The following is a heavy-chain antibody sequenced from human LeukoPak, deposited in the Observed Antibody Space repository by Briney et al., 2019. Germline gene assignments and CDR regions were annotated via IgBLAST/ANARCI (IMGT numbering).Heavy chain of an antibody. D-gene: IGHD4-11*01. CDR3: ARSLQVGNLGNNWFDP. CDR2: XXYSGXX. CDR1: XXXXXXXX. Sequence: SETLSLTCTVXXXXXXXXXXXXIXXXXXXXXXXXXXXXYSGXXNYXPSLKSRVTISXDTSKNQFSLKLSSVTAADTAVLYCARSLQVGNLGNNWFDPWGQGTLVTVSS. J-gene: IGHJ5*02. V-gene: IGHV4-59*12.